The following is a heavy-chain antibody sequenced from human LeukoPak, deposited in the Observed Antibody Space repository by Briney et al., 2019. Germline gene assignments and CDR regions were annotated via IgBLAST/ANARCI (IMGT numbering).Heavy chain of an antibody. J-gene: IGHJ4*02. CDR2: ISVYNGNT. CDR1: GYTFTSYG. D-gene: IGHD6-19*01. Sequence: ASVKVSCKASGYTFTSYGISWVRQAPGQGLEWMGWISVYNGNTNYAQKLQGRVTMTTDTSTSTAYMALRSLRSDDTAVYYCAILSTYSSGWDTDYWGQGTLVTVSS. V-gene: IGHV1-18*01. CDR3: AILSTYSSGWDTDY.